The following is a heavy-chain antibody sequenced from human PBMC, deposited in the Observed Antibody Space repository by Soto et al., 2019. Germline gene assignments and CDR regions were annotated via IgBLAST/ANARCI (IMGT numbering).Heavy chain of an antibody. J-gene: IGHJ6*02. V-gene: IGHV1-46*01. D-gene: IGHD3-3*01. CDR1: GYTFTTYY. Sequence: ASVKVSCKASGYTFTTYYMHWVRQAPGQGLEWMGIINPSGGSTNYAQKLQGRVTMTTDTSTSTAYMELRSLRSDDTAVYYCARPLYDFWSGYPYYYYGMDVWGQGTTVTVSS. CDR2: INPSGGST. CDR3: ARPLYDFWSGYPYYYYGMDV.